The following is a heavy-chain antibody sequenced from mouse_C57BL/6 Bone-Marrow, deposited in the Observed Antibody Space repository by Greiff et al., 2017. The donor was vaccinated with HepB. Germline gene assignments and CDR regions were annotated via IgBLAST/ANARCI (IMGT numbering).Heavy chain of an antibody. CDR2: IDPEDGET. J-gene: IGHJ1*03. Sequence: EVQLQQSGAELVKPGASVKLSCTASGFNIQDYYMHWVKQRTEQGLEWIGRIDPEDGETKYAPKFQGKATITADPSSNTAYLQLSSLTSEDTAVYYCARSDIYYYGSSSYWYFDVWGTGTTVTVSS. CDR3: ARSDIYYYGSSSYWYFDV. V-gene: IGHV14-2*01. CDR1: GFNIQDYY. D-gene: IGHD1-1*01.